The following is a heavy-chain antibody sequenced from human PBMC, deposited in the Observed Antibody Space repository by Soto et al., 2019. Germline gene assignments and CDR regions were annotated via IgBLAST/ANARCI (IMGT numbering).Heavy chain of an antibody. CDR2: ISYDGSNK. D-gene: IGHD3-3*01. CDR3: ARDIRDYDFWSGVTDRGYYYYGMDV. CDR1: GFTFSSYA. Sequence: QVQLVESGGGVVQPGRSLRLSCAASGFTFSSYAMHWVRQAPGKGLEWVAVISYDGSNKYYADSVKGRFTISRDNSKNTQYLQMNSLRADDTAVYYCARDIRDYDFWSGVTDRGYYYYGMDVWGQGTTVTVSS. V-gene: IGHV3-30-3*01. J-gene: IGHJ6*02.